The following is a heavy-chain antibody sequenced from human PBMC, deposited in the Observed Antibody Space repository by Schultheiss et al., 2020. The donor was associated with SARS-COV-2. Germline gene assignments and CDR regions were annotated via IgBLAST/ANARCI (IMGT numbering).Heavy chain of an antibody. CDR2: ISSSSSYI. CDR3: TTAIAVAGTSN. V-gene: IGHV3-21*03. Sequence: GGSLRLSCAASGFTFSSYSMNWVRQAPGKGLEWVSSISSSSSYIYYADSVKGRFTISRDNAKNSLYLQMNSLKTEDTAVYYCTTAIAVAGTSNWGQGTLVTVSS. CDR1: GFTFSSYS. J-gene: IGHJ4*02. D-gene: IGHD6-19*01.